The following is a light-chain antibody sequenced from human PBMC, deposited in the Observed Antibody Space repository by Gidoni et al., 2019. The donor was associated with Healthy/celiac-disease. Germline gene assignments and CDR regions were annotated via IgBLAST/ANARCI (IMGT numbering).Light chain of an antibody. CDR1: QCLLHSNGYNY. CDR2: LGS. V-gene: IGKV2-28*01. CDR3: MQALQTPPT. J-gene: IGKJ4*01. Sequence: DIVMPQSPLSLPVTPGEPASISCRSSQCLLHSNGYNYLDWYLQKPGQSPQLLIYLGSTRASGVPDRFSGSGSGTDFTLKISRVEAEDVGVYYCMQALQTPPTFGGGTKVEIK.